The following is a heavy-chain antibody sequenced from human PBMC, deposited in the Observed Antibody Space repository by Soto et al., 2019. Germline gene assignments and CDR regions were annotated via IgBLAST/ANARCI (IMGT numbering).Heavy chain of an antibody. D-gene: IGHD3-10*01. J-gene: IGHJ6*02. CDR2: INHSGST. Sequence: PSETLSLTCAVYGGSFSGYYWSRMRQPPGKGLEWIVEINHSGSTNYTPSLKSRVTISEDTSKNQFSLKLSSVTAADTAVYYCARVVPTYYYYYYGIDVWGQRATVTAP. CDR3: ARVVPTYYYYYYGIDV. V-gene: IGHV4-34*01. CDR1: GGSFSGYY.